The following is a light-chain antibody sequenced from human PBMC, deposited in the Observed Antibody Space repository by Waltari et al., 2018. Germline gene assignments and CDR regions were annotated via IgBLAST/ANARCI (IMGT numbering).Light chain of an antibody. J-gene: IGKJ2*01. CDR2: GAS. CDR3: KQYNNWPPYT. CDR1: KSVSIN. Sequence: EIVMTQSPPTLSVSQGERATLSCRASKSVSINLALYKQKPGQAPRLLIYGASTRPTGIPARFSGSGYVTEFTLTISSMQSEDFAVYYCKQYNNWPPYTFGQGTKLEIK. V-gene: IGKV3-15*01.